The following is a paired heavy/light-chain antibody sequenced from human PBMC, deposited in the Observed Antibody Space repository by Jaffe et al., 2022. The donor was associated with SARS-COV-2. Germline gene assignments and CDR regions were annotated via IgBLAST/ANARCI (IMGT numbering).Light chain of an antibody. CDR1: QSIGSS. CDR3: HQSSSLPYT. J-gene: IGKJ2*01. Sequence: EIVLTQSPDFQSVTPKEKVTITCRASQSIGSSLHWYQQKPDQSPKLLIKYASQSISGVPSRFSGSGSGTDFTLTINSLEAEDAAAYYCHQSSSLPYTFGQGTKLEIK. CDR2: YAS. V-gene: IGKV6D-21*02.
Heavy chain of an antibody. V-gene: IGHV2-5*02. D-gene: IGHD3-22*01. CDR2: IYWDDDK. CDR1: GFSLSTSGVG. J-gene: IGHJ5*02. CDR3: ALNPYYYDSSGYSPSGWFDP. Sequence: QITLKESGPTLVKPTQTLTLTCTFSGFSLSTSGVGVGWIRQPPGKALEWLALIYWDDDKRYSPSLKSRLTITKDTSKNQVVLTMTNMDPVDTATYYCALNPYYYDSSGYSPSGWFDPWGQGTLVTVSS.